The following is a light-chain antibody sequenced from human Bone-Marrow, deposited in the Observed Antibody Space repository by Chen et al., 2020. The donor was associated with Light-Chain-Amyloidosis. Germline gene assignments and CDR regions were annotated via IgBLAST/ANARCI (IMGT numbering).Light chain of an antibody. V-gene: IGLV3-21*02. CDR3: QVCDSSSDRPV. CDR2: DDS. Sequence: SYVRTQPSSVSVAPGQTATIACGGHKIGSTSEHWYQQTPGQAPLLVVYDDSDRPSGIPERFSGSNSGNTATLPITSLQAEDEADYYCQVCDSSSDRPVFGGGTKLTVL. J-gene: IGLJ3*02. CDR1: KIGSTS.